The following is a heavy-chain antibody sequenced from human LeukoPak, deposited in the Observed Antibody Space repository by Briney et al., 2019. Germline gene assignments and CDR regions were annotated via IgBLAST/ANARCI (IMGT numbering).Heavy chain of an antibody. D-gene: IGHD3-16*01. CDR1: GYTFSDYF. CDR3: ARGWGSLYYFDF. Sequence: GASVKVSCKASGYTFSDYFMHWVRQAPGQGLEWMGWINPKSGVTKYAQKFQGRVTMVWDTATSTVYMDLSNLTSDDTAVYFCARGWGSLYYFDFWGQGTLVTVSS. J-gene: IGHJ4*02. CDR2: INPKSGVT. V-gene: IGHV1-2*02.